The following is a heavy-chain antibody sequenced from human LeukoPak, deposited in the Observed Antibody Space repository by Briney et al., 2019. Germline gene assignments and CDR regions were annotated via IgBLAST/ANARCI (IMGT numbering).Heavy chain of an antibody. V-gene: IGHV3-9*01. CDR1: GFTFDDYA. CDR3: AKDITSYYYDSSGSLLDY. Sequence: QTGRSLTLSCAASGFTFDDYAMHWVRQAPGKGLEWVSCYSWNSGSIGYADSVKGRFPISRDNAKNSLYLQMNSLRAEDTALYYCAKDITSYYYDSSGSLLDYWGQGTLVTVSS. J-gene: IGHJ4*02. CDR2: YSWNSGSI. D-gene: IGHD3-22*01.